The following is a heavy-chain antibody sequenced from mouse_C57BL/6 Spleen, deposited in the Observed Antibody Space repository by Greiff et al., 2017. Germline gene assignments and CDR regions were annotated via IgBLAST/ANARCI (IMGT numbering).Heavy chain of an antibody. J-gene: IGHJ2*01. CDR3: ARAYDGYYVKDFDY. Sequence: QVQLKQSGAELARPGASVTLSCKASGYTFTSYGISWVKQRTGQGLEWIGEIYPSSGNNYYNEKFKGKATLTADKSSSTAYMELRSLTSEDSAVYFCARAYDGYYVKDFDYWGQGTTLTVSS. D-gene: IGHD2-3*01. CDR2: IYPSSGNN. V-gene: IGHV1-81*01. CDR1: GYTFTSYG.